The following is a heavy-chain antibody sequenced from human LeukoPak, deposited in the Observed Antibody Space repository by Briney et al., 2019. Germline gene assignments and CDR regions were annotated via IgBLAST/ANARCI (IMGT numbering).Heavy chain of an antibody. CDR3: AKDLIYYYDSSGYVPDGSVFDY. J-gene: IGHJ4*02. V-gene: IGHV3-30*02. Sequence: QTGGSLRLSCAASGFTFSSYGMHWVRQAPGKGLEWVASIRYDGSNKYYADSVKGRFTISRDNSKNTLYLQMNSLRAEDTAVYYCAKDLIYYYDSSGYVPDGSVFDYWGQGTLVTVSS. CDR1: GFTFSSYG. D-gene: IGHD3-22*01. CDR2: IRYDGSNK.